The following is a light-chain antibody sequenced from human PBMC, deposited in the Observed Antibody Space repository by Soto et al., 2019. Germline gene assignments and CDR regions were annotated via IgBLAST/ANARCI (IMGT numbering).Light chain of an antibody. J-gene: IGKJ4*01. V-gene: IGKV3-11*01. Sequence: EIVLTQSPATLSLSPGERATLSCRASQSVNSYLAWYQQKPGQAPRLLIYDASNRATGIPARFSGSGSGTDFTLTISSLEPGDFAVYYCQQRSNWPLTFGGGTKV. CDR3: QQRSNWPLT. CDR2: DAS. CDR1: QSVNSY.